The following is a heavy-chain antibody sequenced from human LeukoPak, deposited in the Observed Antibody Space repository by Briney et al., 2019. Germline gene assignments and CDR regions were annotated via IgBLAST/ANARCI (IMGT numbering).Heavy chain of an antibody. Sequence: GGSLRLSCSASGFSFSSYAMHWVRQAPGKGLEWVAVISYDGSNKYYADSVKGRFTISRDNSKNTLYLQMNSLRAEDTAVYYCARDPLGTRPGFDYWGQGTLVTVSS. CDR1: GFSFSSYA. D-gene: IGHD1-1*01. J-gene: IGHJ4*02. V-gene: IGHV3-30*04. CDR2: ISYDGSNK. CDR3: ARDPLGTRPGFDY.